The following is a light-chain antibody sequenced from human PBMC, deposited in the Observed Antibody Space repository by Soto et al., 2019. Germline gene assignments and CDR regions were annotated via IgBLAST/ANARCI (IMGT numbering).Light chain of an antibody. V-gene: IGLV2-14*01. CDR2: DVS. Sequence: QSALTQPASVSGSPGQSITISCTGTSSDVGGYNYVSWYQQHPGTAPKLMIYDVSNRPSGVSNRFSGSKSGNTASLTISGLQAEDEADYYCSSYTSSSTLSVFGTGTKVTVL. CDR3: SSYTSSSTLSV. CDR1: SSDVGGYNY. J-gene: IGLJ1*01.